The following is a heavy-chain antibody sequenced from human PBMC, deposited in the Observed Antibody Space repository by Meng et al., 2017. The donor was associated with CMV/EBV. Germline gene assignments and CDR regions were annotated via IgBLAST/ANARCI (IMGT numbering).Heavy chain of an antibody. D-gene: IGHD3-10*01. J-gene: IGHJ4*02. CDR1: GYTFTDYG. V-gene: IGHV1-18*01. Sequence: ASVKVSCKASGYTFTDYGISWVRQAPGKGLEWMGWISAYNHNTKYSQKLQGRVTMTTDTLTSIAYMELRSLRSDDTAVYYCARGGVGELRAFYFDYWGQGTLVTVSS. CDR3: ARGGVGELRAFYFDY. CDR2: ISAYNHNT.